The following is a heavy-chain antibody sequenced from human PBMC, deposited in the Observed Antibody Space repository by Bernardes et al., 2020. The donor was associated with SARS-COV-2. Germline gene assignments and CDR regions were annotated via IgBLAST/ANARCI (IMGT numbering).Heavy chain of an antibody. J-gene: IGHJ4*02. D-gene: IGHD3-3*01. V-gene: IGHV3-7*01. CDR3: AKDLYYDFWSGYTPLTDY. Sequence: GGSLRLSCAASGFTFSSYWMSWVRQAPGKGLEWVANIKEDGSEKNYVDSVKGRFSISRDNAKNSLYLQMNSLRAEDTAVYYCAKDLYYDFWSGYTPLTDYWGQGTLVTVSS. CDR1: GFTFSSYW. CDR2: IKEDGSEK.